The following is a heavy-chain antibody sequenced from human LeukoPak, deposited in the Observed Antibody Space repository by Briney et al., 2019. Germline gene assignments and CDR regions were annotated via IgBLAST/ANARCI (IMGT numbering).Heavy chain of an antibody. Sequence: ASVKVSCKASGYTFTGYYMHWVRQAPGQGLEWMGWINPNSGGTNYAQKFQGRVTMTRDTSISTAYMELSRLRSDDTAVYYCARQTVTTGAAWFDPWGQGTLVTVSS. CDR2: INPNSGGT. D-gene: IGHD4-17*01. J-gene: IGHJ5*02. CDR3: ARQTVTTGAAWFDP. CDR1: GYTFTGYY. V-gene: IGHV1-2*02.